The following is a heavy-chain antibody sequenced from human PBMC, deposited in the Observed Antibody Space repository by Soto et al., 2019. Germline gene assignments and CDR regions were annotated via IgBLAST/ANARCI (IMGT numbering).Heavy chain of an antibody. CDR3: AKNSDYSGFDY. Sequence: GGSLRLSCAASGFTFSSYDMHWVRQAPGKGLEWVAVISYEVINKYYADSVKGRFTISRDNSKNTLYLQMNSLRAEDTAVYYCAKNSDYSGFDYWGQGTLVTASS. V-gene: IGHV3-30*18. J-gene: IGHJ4*02. CDR1: GFTFSSYD. D-gene: IGHD4-4*01. CDR2: ISYEVINK.